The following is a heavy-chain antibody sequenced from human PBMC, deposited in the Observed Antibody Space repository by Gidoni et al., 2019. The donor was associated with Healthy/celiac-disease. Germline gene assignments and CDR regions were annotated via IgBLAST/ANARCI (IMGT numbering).Heavy chain of an antibody. V-gene: IGHV3-21*01. Sequence: EVLLVASGGGLVKPGGSLRLSCAASGFTFSSYSMNWVRQAPGKGLEGVSSISSSSSYIYYADSVKGRFTISRDKAKNSLYLQMNSLRAEDTAVYYCATDSMTTVTPDDYWGQGTLVTVSS. D-gene: IGHD4-4*01. J-gene: IGHJ4*02. CDR3: ATDSMTTVTPDDY. CDR1: GFTFSSYS. CDR2: ISSSSSYI.